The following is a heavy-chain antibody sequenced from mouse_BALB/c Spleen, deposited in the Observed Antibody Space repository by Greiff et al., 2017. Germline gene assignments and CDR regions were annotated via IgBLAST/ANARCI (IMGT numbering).Heavy chain of an antibody. CDR3: ASNYGYGGFAY. J-gene: IGHJ3*01. CDR1: GYTFTDYA. V-gene: IGHV1S137*01. D-gene: IGHD1-2*01. CDR2: ISTYYGDA. Sequence: QVQLQQSGAELVRPGVSVKISCKGSGYTFTDYAMHWVKQSHAKSLEWIGVISTYYGDASYNQKFKGKATMTVDKSSSTAYMELARLTSEDSAIYYWASNYGYGGFAYWGQGTLVTVSA.